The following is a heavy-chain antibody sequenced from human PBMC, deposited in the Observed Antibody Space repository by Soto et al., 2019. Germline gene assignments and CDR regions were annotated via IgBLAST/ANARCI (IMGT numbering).Heavy chain of an antibody. V-gene: IGHV1-18*01. CDR3: ARVLRGYYDSSGYYGCDA. CDR2: ISAYNGNT. Sequence: QVQLVQSGAEVKKPGASVKVSCKASGYTFTSYGIIWVRQAPGQGLEWMGWISAYNGNTNYAQKLQGRVTMTTDTSTSTAYMELRSLRSDDTAVYYCARVLRGYYDSSGYYGCDAWGQGTLVTVSS. CDR1: GYTFTSYG. D-gene: IGHD3-22*01. J-gene: IGHJ5*02.